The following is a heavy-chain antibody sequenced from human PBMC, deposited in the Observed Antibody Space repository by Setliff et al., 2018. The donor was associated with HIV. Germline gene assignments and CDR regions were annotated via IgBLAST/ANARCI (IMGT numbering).Heavy chain of an antibody. J-gene: IGHJ5*01. Sequence: SVKVSCKASGGSFYTYAFTWVRQAPGQGLEWVGGIVPVFRTVNYAQKLQGRVTITADESTSTSYMELNSLTSDDTAVYYCARGPKKGVDILPPDSCGHGTLVTVSS. V-gene: IGHV1-69*13. CDR3: ARGPKKGVDILPPDS. D-gene: IGHD3-3*01. CDR2: IVPVFRTV. CDR1: GGSFYTYA.